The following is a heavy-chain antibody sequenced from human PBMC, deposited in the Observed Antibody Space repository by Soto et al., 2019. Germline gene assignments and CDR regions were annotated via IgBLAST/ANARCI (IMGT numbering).Heavy chain of an antibody. D-gene: IGHD4-17*01. J-gene: IGHJ6*02. CDR2: ISGSGGST. Sequence: EVQLLESGGGLVQPGGSLRLSCAASGFTFSSYAMSWARQAPGKGRGWVSAISGSGGSTYYADSVKGRFTISRDNSKNTLYLQMNSLRAEDTAVYYCANPPTPAVTTPYYYYGMDVWGQGTTVTVSS. CDR1: GFTFSSYA. V-gene: IGHV3-23*01. CDR3: ANPPTPAVTTPYYYYGMDV.